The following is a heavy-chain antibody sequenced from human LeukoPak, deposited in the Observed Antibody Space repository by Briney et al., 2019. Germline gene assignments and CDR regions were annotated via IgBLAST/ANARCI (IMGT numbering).Heavy chain of an antibody. J-gene: IGHJ4*02. CDR3: ARKDYGYKPIDY. Sequence: GESLKISCKGSGYSFTSYWIGWVRQMPGKGLEWMGIIYPGDSDTRYSPAFQRQVIISADKSISTAYLQWYSLKASDTAMYYCARKDYGYKPIDYWGQGTLVTVSS. D-gene: IGHD5-24*01. CDR1: GYSFTSYW. CDR2: IYPGDSDT. V-gene: IGHV5-51*01.